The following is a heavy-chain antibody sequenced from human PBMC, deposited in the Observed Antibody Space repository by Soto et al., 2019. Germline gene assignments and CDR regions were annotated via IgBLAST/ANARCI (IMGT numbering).Heavy chain of an antibody. V-gene: IGHV5-51*01. Sequence: PRESLKISCKGSGYSFTSYWIGWVRQMPGKGLEWMGIIYPGDSDTRYSPSFQGQVTISADKSISTAYLQWSSLKASDTAMYYCARHGGIAAADVYGMDVWGQGTTVTVSS. J-gene: IGHJ6*02. CDR1: GYSFTSYW. CDR3: ARHGGIAAADVYGMDV. CDR2: IYPGDSDT. D-gene: IGHD6-13*01.